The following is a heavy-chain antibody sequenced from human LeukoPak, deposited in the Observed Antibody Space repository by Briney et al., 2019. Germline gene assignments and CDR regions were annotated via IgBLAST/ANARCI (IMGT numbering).Heavy chain of an antibody. V-gene: IGHV3-30-3*01. Sequence: QPGGSLRLSCAASGFTFSSYAMHWVRQAPGKGLEWVAVISYDGNNKYYADSVKGRFTISRDNSKNTLYLQMSSLRAEDTAVYYCARHEVTLVLIAAADGLGRHNWFDPWGQGTLVTVSS. CDR1: GFTFSSYA. J-gene: IGHJ5*02. CDR2: ISYDGNNK. CDR3: ARHEVTLVLIAAADGLGRHNWFDP. D-gene: IGHD6-13*01.